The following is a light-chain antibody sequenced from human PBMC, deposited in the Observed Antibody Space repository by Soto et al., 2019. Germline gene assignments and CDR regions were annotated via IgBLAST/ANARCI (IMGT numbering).Light chain of an antibody. CDR2: DAS. Sequence: DIQMTQSPSPLSASVGDRVTITCRASQSISSWLAWYQQKPGKAPKLLIYDASSLESGVPSRFSGSGSGTEFTLTISSLQADDFATYYCQQYNSYSAWTFGQGTKVEIK. CDR3: QQYNSYSAWT. J-gene: IGKJ1*01. V-gene: IGKV1-5*01. CDR1: QSISSW.